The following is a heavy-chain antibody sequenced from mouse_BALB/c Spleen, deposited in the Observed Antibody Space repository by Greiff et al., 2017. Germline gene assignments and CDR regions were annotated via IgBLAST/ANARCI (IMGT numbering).Heavy chain of an antibody. CDR2: IRSKSNNYAT. Sequence: EVQRVESGGGLVQPKGSLKLSCAASGFTFNTYAMNWVRQAPGKGLEWVARIRSKSNNYATYYADSVKDRFTISRDDSQSMLYLQMNNLKTEDTAMYYCVAPTYGNYEWFAYWGQGTLVTVSA. CDR3: VAPTYGNYEWFAY. D-gene: IGHD2-1*01. J-gene: IGHJ3*01. CDR1: GFTFNTYA. V-gene: IGHV10-1*02.